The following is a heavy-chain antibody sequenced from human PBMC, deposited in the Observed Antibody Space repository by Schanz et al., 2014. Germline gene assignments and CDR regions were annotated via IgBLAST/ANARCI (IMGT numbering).Heavy chain of an antibody. CDR3: AKDSTHIDIVRVPTAIDY. J-gene: IGHJ4*02. V-gene: IGHV3-30*18. D-gene: IGHD2-2*01. CDR2: MSYDGSIK. Sequence: GQLAESGGGLVQPGGSLRLSCALSGFTFSSYGMHWVRQAPGKGLEWVAAMSYDGSIKYYGDSVKGRFTISRDNSKNTLYLHMNTLRSEDTAVYYCAKDSTHIDIVRVPTAIDYWGQGTLVTVSS. CDR1: GFTFSSYG.